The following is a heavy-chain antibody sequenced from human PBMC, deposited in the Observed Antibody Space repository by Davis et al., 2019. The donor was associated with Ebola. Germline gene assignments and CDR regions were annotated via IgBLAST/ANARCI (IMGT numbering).Heavy chain of an antibody. J-gene: IGHJ4*02. Sequence: AASVKVSCKASGYTFTSHWIHWVRQVPGQGLEWMGWVSGSSGGSNYAQKFQGRVTMTRDTSITTAYMELNRLRSDDTAVYYCARMISCGGDCRFFGYWGQGTLVTVSS. V-gene: IGHV1-2*02. CDR2: VSGSSGGS. CDR3: ARMISCGGDCRFFGY. CDR1: GYTFTSHW. D-gene: IGHD2-21*02.